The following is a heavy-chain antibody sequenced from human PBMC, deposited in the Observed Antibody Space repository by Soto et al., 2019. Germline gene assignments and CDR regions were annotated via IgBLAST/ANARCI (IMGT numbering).Heavy chain of an antibody. CDR3: ARRGGYDNRCYYSGEHFDY. J-gene: IGHJ4*02. CDR1: GGSISSSNW. V-gene: IGHV4-4*02. CDR2: IYHSGST. Sequence: QVQLQESGPGLVKPSGTLSLTCAVSGGSISSSNWWSWVRQPPGKGLGWIGEIYHSGSTNYNPSLKSRVTISVDKSKNQFSLKMSSVTAAATAVYYCARRGGYDNRCYYSGEHFDYWGQGTLVTVSS. D-gene: IGHD3-22*01.